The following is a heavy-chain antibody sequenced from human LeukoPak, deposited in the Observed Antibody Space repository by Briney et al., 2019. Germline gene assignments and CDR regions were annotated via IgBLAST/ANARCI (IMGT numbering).Heavy chain of an antibody. V-gene: IGHV3-74*01. CDR1: GFTFSTYW. D-gene: IGHD3-22*01. J-gene: IGHJ4*02. CDR3: VRGNSGYFHSDY. CDR2: IKGDGSVI. Sequence: PGGSLRLSCATSGFTFSTYWMHWVRQAPGKGLVWVSRIKGDGSVIDYADSVKGRFTISRDNDKNTLYLQMDSLRAEDTAVYSCVRGNSGYFHSDYWGQGTLVTVSS.